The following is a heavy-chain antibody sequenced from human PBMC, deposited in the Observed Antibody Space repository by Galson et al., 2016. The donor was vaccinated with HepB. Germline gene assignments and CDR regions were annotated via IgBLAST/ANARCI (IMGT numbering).Heavy chain of an antibody. CDR2: IYYNGSP. V-gene: IGHV4-39*01. CDR1: GASISSTTNY. CDR3: ARQRHTSASKFFDY. D-gene: IGHD2/OR15-2a*01. Sequence: ETLSLTCSVSGASISSTTNYWIWIRQPPGKGLEWIGSIYYNGSPFYNPSLKSRLTVSVDTSMNQFSLRLTSVTAADTAVYYCARQRHTSASKFFDYWGQGILVTVSS. J-gene: IGHJ4*02.